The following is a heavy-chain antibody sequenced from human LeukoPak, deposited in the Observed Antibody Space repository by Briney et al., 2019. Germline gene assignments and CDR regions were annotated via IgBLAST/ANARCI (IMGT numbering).Heavy chain of an antibody. Sequence: PGGSLRLSCAASGFTFSSYSMNWVRQAPGKGLEWVSYISSSSSTIYYADSVKGRFTISRDNAKNSLYLQMNSLRAEDTAVYYCAADKWSGSYNYFDYWGQGTLVTVSS. V-gene: IGHV3-48*01. CDR3: AADKWSGSYNYFDY. CDR1: GFTFSSYS. J-gene: IGHJ4*02. D-gene: IGHD1-26*01. CDR2: ISSSSSTI.